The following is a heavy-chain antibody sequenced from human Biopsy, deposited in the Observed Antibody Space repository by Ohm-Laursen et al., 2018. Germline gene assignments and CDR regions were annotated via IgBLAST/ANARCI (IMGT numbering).Heavy chain of an antibody. CDR2: VCWDNDK. CDR3: AHVVITYGGIIALDAFDV. CDR1: GFSLSSHGVG. J-gene: IGHJ3*01. V-gene: IGHV2-5*02. D-gene: IGHD3-16*02. Sequence: TQTLTLTGTFSGFSLSSHGVGVGWIRQPPGEALEWLAIVCWDNDKRYSPSLWSRLNIWKDASKNRVVLTLTDMDPVDTATYYCAHVVITYGGIIALDAFDVWGQGSMVIVSS.